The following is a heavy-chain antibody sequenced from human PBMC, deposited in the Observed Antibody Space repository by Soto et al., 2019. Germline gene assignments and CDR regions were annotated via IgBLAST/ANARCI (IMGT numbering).Heavy chain of an antibody. CDR2: IIPIFGTA. D-gene: IGHD3-22*01. CDR3: ARGHTAGYYYASGTFDY. CDR1: GGTFSSYA. V-gene: IGHV1-69*06. Sequence: QVQLVQSGAEVKKPGSSVKVSCKASGGTFSSYAISWVRQAPGQGLEWMGGIIPIFGTANYAQKFQGRVTITADKSPSTAYMELSSLRSEDTAVYYCARGHTAGYYYASGTFDYWGQGTLVTVSS. J-gene: IGHJ4*02.